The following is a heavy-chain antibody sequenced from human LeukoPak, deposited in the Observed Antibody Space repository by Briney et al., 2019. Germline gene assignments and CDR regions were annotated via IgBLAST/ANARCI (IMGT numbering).Heavy chain of an antibody. D-gene: IGHD4-23*01. J-gene: IGHJ4*02. Sequence: GGSLRLSCAASGFTFSTYAMSWVRQAPGKGLEWVSAIRSSGDNTYYTDSVKGRFTISRDISKNTLYLQMNSLGVDDTAIYYCAKGTYGGNPGRYFDYWGQGTLVTLSS. CDR3: AKGTYGGNPGRYFDY. CDR1: GFTFSTYA. V-gene: IGHV3-23*01. CDR2: IRSSGDNT.